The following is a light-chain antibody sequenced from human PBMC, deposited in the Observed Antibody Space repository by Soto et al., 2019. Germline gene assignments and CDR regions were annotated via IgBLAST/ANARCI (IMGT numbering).Light chain of an antibody. CDR3: QQYDANPWT. CDR2: AAS. Sequence: DIQMTQSPSTLSASVGDRVTITCRASQNINSWLAWYQQKPGKAPKLLIYAASSLESGVPSRFSGSSSGTECTLTISSLQPDDFATYYCQQYDANPWTFGQWNKVEIK. J-gene: IGKJ1*01. CDR1: QNINSW. V-gene: IGKV1-5*01.